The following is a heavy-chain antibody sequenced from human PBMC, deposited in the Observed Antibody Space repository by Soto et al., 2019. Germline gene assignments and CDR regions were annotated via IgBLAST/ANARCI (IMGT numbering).Heavy chain of an antibody. V-gene: IGHV4-59*08. Sequence: QVQLPESGPGLVKPSETLSLSCTVSGGSISSYYWSWFRQSPGKRMECIGYVHHSSGSSYNPSLQTRVPMSLATSQSQFSLKVPSVTATDAAVYYCARQGFGPLHGLVDVWGQGTKVTVSS. CDR1: GGSISSYY. D-gene: IGHD3-10*01. CDR3: ARQGFGPLHGLVDV. J-gene: IGHJ6*02. CDR2: VHHSSGS.